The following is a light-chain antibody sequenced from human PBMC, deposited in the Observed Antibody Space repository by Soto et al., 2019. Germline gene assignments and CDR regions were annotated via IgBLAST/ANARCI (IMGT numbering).Light chain of an antibody. V-gene: IGKV3-20*01. CDR2: DAS. CDR1: QSVSTY. Sequence: EIVLTQSPATLSLSPGDGATLSCRASQSVSTYLAWYQHKPGQAPRLLIYDASNRATGIPDRFSGSGSGTDFTLTISRLEPEDFAVYYCQQYGSSLWTFGQGTKVDIK. CDR3: QQYGSSLWT. J-gene: IGKJ1*01.